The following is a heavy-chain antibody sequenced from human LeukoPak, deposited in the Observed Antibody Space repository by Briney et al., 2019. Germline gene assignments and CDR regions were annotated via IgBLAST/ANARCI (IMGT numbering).Heavy chain of an antibody. V-gene: IGHV3-30-3*01. CDR1: GFTFSSYA. Sequence: GRSLRLSCAASGFTFSSYAMHWVRQAPGKGLEWVAVISYDGSNKYYADSVKGRFTISRDNSKNTLYLQMNSLRAEDTAVYYCAKDRLFFVSYSGPFEIWGHGTMVTVSS. D-gene: IGHD1-26*01. J-gene: IGHJ3*02. CDR3: AKDRLFFVSYSGPFEI. CDR2: ISYDGSNK.